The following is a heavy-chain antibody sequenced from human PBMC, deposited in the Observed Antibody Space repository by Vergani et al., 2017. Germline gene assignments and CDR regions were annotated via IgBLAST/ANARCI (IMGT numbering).Heavy chain of an antibody. D-gene: IGHD5-24*01. J-gene: IGHJ4*02. CDR1: SFKLGDYG. Sequence: QVQLVESGGGVVQPARSLRLSCTPSSFKLGDYGMHWVRQAPGRGVEWVSMTGYESNNNYYADSVKGRFTISKVISKNTLYLQMNSLRGDDTAVYYFYRGARDTPSSLDYWGQGTLVTVSS. V-gene: IGHV3-33*01. CDR3: YRGARDTPSSLDY. CDR2: TGYESNNN.